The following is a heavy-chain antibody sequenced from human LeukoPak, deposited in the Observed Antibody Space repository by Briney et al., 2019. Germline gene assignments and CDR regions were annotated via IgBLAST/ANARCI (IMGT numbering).Heavy chain of an antibody. J-gene: IGHJ4*02. CDR2: MNPNSGNT. D-gene: IGHD3-22*01. Sequence: GASVKVSCKASGYTFTSYDINWVRQATGQGLEWMGWMNPNSGNTGYAQKFQGRVTMTRNTSISTAYMELGSLRSEDTAVYYCARGGYDSSGYYSFDYWGQGTLVTVSS. CDR3: ARGGYDSSGYYSFDY. V-gene: IGHV1-8*01. CDR1: GYTFTSYD.